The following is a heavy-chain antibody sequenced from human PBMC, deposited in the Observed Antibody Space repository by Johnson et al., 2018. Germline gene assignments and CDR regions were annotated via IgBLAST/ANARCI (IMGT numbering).Heavy chain of an antibody. CDR3: AKDIIAGSGSYGA. Sequence: VQLVESGGGLVQPGRSLRLSCAASGFTFDDYAMHWVRQAPGKGLEWVSGISWNRGRIGYGDSVKGRFTISRDNAKNSLYLQRNSRRAGDTALYYGAKDIIAGSGSYGAWGQGTLVTVSS. CDR2: ISWNRGRI. D-gene: IGHD3-10*01. CDR1: GFTFDDYA. J-gene: IGHJ5*02. V-gene: IGHV3-9*01.